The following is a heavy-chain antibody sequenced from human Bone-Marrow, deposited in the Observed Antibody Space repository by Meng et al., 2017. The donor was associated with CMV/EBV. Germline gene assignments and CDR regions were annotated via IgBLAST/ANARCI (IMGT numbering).Heavy chain of an antibody. CDR3: ARYGHSYYFDY. CDR1: GGSISSSSYY. V-gene: IGHV4-39*07. Sequence: SETLSLTCTVSGGSISSSSYYWGWIRQPPGKGLEWIGSIYYSGSTNYNPSLKSRVTISVDTSKNQFSLKLSSVTAADTAVYYCARYGHSYYFDYWGQGTLVTVSS. J-gene: IGHJ4*02. D-gene: IGHD5-18*01. CDR2: IYYSGST.